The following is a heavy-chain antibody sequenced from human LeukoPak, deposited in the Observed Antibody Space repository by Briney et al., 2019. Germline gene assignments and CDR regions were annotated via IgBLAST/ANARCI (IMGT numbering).Heavy chain of an antibody. V-gene: IGHV4-59*01. CDR1: GDSISRYY. CDR3: ARGPYSYDSSGAFDI. D-gene: IGHD3-22*01. J-gene: IGHJ3*02. CDR2: IYYSGST. Sequence: SETLSLTCTVSGDSISRYYWSWIRQPPGKGLEWIGYIYYSGSTNYSPSLKSRVTMSVDTSKNQFSLKLSSVTAADTAVYYCARGPYSYDSSGAFDIWGQGTMVTVSS.